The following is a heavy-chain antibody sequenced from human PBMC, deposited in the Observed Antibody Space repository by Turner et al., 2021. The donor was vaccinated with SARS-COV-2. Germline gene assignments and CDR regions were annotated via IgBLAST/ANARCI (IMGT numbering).Heavy chain of an antibody. CDR2: INTDGSEK. CDR1: GLTFSNDW. V-gene: IGHV3-7*01. CDR3: ARNLGWYHLDP. Sequence: EVQLVESGGGLVQSGGCLRLSCAASGLTFSNDWMTWVRQGPGKGLEWVGNINTDGSEKDYVGSVKGRFTISRDNAKKSLYLQMNSMRVEDAAMYYCARNLGWYHLDPWGQGILVIVSS. J-gene: IGHJ5*02. D-gene: IGHD6-19*01.